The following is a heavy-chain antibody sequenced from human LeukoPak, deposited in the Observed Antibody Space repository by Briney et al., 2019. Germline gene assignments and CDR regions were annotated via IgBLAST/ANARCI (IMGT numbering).Heavy chain of an antibody. CDR1: GDSITSYY. J-gene: IGHJ4*02. CDR2: IYYSGST. V-gene: IGHV4-59*01. CDR3: ARVGGSTWYFGY. D-gene: IGHD6-13*01. Sequence: PSETLSLTCIVSGDSITSYYWSWIRQPPGKGLEWIGYIYYSGSTNYNPSLKSRVTMSVDTSKNQFSLKLSSVAAADAAVYYCARVGGSTWYFGYWGQGTLVTVSS.